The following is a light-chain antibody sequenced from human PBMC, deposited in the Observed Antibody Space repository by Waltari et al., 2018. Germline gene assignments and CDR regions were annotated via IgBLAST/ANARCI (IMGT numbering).Light chain of an antibody. CDR2: GAS. V-gene: IGKV3-15*01. J-gene: IGKJ2*01. CDR3: QQYNNWPPYT. CDR1: QSVASN. Sequence: EIVMTQSPDTLSVSPGERATPSCRASQSVASNVAWYQQRPGQSPRLPIYGASTRAPGIPARFSGSGSGTQFTLTIASLQSEDFAVYYCQQYNNWPPYTFGQGTKLEIK.